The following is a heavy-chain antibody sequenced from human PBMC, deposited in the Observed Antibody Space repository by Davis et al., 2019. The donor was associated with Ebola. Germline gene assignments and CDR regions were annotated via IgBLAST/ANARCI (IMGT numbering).Heavy chain of an antibody. CDR3: ARGHYGMDV. V-gene: IGHV3-7*03. CDR2: INYDGSDN. CDR1: GFTFGNYW. Sequence: AGSLRLSCTASGFTFGNYWMTWVRQAPGKGLEWVATINYDGSDNYYVDSVKGRFTISRDNTKESLFLQMNSLRAEDTAVYYCARGHYGMDVWTQGTTVTVSS. J-gene: IGHJ6*02.